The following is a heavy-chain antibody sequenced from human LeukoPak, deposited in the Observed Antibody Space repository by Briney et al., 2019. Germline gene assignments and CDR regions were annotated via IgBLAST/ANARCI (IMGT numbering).Heavy chain of an antibody. V-gene: IGHV3-11*01. CDR1: GFTFSDSY. J-gene: IGHJ4*02. Sequence: GGSLRLSCAASGFTFSDSYLSWIRQVPGKGLEWISYISSSGGTIYYADSVKGRFTISRDNAKNSLYLQMNSLRAEDTAVYYCAKEGGDWGEGYFDYWGQGTLVTVSS. CDR3: AKEGGDWGEGYFDY. D-gene: IGHD7-27*01. CDR2: ISSSGGTI.